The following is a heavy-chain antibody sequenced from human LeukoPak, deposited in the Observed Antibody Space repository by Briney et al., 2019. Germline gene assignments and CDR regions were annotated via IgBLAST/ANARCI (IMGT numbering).Heavy chain of an antibody. CDR3: ARVPYSSGP. Sequence: PSETLSLTCAVYGGSLSGYYWSWIRQPPGKGLEWIGEINHSGSTNYNPSLKSRVTISVDTSKNQFSLKLSSVTAADTAVYYCARVPYSSGPWGQGTLVTVSS. J-gene: IGHJ5*02. CDR1: GGSLSGYY. CDR2: INHSGST. V-gene: IGHV4-34*01. D-gene: IGHD6-19*01.